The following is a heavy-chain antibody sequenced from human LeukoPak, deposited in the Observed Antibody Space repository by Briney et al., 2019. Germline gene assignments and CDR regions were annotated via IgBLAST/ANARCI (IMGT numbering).Heavy chain of an antibody. V-gene: IGHV3-7*01. CDR1: GFTLSTYW. CDR3: ASWGAGGNS. J-gene: IGHJ4*02. CDR2: ISPDGSGK. D-gene: IGHD3-16*01. Sequence: PGGSLRLSCEASGFTLSTYWMNWVRQVPGKGLDWVANISPDGSGKRYVDSVKGRFTIARDNADNSLSLQMNSPRAEDTAVYYCASWGAGGNSWGQGTLVTVSS.